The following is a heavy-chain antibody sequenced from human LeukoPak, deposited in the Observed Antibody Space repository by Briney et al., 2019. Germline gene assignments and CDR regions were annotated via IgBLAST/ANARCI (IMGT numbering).Heavy chain of an antibody. J-gene: IGHJ5*02. CDR2: IYYSGST. D-gene: IGHD3-3*01. V-gene: IGHV4-39*01. CDR3: ARHSGLRSPFDP. CDR1: GGSISSNTYY. Sequence: KPSETLSLTCTVSGGSISSNTYYWGWIRQPPGKGLEWIGSIYYSGSTYYSPSLKSRVTISVDTSKNQFSLKLSSVTAADTAIYYCARHSGLRSPFDPWGQGTLVTVSS.